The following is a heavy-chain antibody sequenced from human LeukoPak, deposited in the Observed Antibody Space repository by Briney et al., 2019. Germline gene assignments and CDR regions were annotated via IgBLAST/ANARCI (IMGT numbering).Heavy chain of an antibody. D-gene: IGHD3-22*01. CDR1: GYTFTSYD. CDR3: ARAMRITMIVVVLYYMDV. CDR2: MNPNSGNT. J-gene: IGHJ6*03. V-gene: IGHV1-8*01. Sequence: GASVKVSCKASGYTFTSYDINWVRQATGQGLEWMGWMNPNSGNTGYAQKFQGRVTMTRSTSISTAYMELSSLRSEDTAVYYCARAMRITMIVVVLYYMDVWGKGTTVTVSS.